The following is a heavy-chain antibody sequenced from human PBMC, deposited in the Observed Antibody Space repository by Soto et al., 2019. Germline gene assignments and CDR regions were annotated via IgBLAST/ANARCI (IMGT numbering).Heavy chain of an antibody. J-gene: IGHJ4*02. CDR2: IYYSGST. V-gene: IGHV4-39*01. Sequence: QLKLQESGPGLVKPSETLSLTCTVSGGSISSSSYSWGWIRKPPGRGREWIGSIYYSGSTYYNPSLKSRVTISVDTAKNQFSLKLSSVTAADTAVYYCARPTSGSYGSGEPYFDYWGQGTLVTVSS. D-gene: IGHD3-10*01. CDR3: ARPTSGSYGSGEPYFDY. CDR1: GGSISSSSYS.